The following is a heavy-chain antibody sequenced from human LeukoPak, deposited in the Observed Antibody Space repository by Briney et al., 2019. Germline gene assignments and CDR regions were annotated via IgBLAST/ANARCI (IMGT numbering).Heavy chain of an antibody. Sequence: GGSLRLSCAASGFTFSSYAMSWVRQAPGKGLEWVSAISGSGGSTYYADSGKGRFTISRDNSKNTLYLQMNSLRAEDTAVYYCAKRLFRSFGVVPFDYWGQGTLVTVSS. D-gene: IGHD3-3*01. V-gene: IGHV3-23*01. CDR3: AKRLFRSFGVVPFDY. J-gene: IGHJ4*02. CDR1: GFTFSSYA. CDR2: ISGSGGST.